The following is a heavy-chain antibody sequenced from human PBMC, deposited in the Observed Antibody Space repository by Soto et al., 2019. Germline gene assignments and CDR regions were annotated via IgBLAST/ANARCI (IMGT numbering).Heavy chain of an antibody. Sequence: GGSLRLSCAASGFTFSSYAMHWVRQAPGKGLEWVAVISYDGSNKYYADSVKGRFTISRDNSKNTLYLQMNSLRAEDTAVYYCARDRVESGYPEYFQHWGQGTLVTVSS. J-gene: IGHJ1*01. CDR3: ARDRVESGYPEYFQH. CDR2: ISYDGSNK. CDR1: GFTFSSYA. V-gene: IGHV3-30*14. D-gene: IGHD3-22*01.